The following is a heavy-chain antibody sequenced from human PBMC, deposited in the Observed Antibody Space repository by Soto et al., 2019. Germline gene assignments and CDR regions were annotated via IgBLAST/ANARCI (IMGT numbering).Heavy chain of an antibody. V-gene: IGHV5-10-1*01. D-gene: IGHD3-3*01. CDR3: ARYYDFRSGCRYGMDV. CDR1: GYSFTSYW. CDR2: IDPSDSYT. J-gene: IGHJ6*02. Sequence: GEFVKISCXGSGYSFTSYWISWVRQMPGKGLEWMGRIDPSDSYTNYSPSFQGHVTISADKSISTAYLQWSSLKASDTAMYYCARYYDFRSGCRYGMDVWGQGTTVTVS.